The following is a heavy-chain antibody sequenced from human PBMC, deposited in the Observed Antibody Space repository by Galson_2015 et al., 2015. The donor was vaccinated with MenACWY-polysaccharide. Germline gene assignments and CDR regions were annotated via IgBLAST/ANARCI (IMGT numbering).Heavy chain of an antibody. Sequence: SLRLSCAASGFAFSSYAMSWVRQAPGKGLEWVAVISYDGTNKYYADSVKGRFTISRDNSKKTLSLQMSGLRLEDSAIFYCARDYCDRTTCLPGFDYWGQGTLVTVSS. CDR3: ARDYCDRTTCLPGFDY. CDR2: ISYDGTNK. V-gene: IGHV3-30-3*01. D-gene: IGHD2-2*01. CDR1: GFAFSSYA. J-gene: IGHJ4*02.